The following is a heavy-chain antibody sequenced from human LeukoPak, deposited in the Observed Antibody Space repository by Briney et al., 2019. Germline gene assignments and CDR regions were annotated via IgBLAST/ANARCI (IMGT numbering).Heavy chain of an antibody. V-gene: IGHV1-18*01. CDR3: ARENDYYDSSGYYPDAFDI. D-gene: IGHD3-22*01. CDR2: ISAYNGNT. CDR1: GYTFTSYG. Sequence: ASVKVSCKASGYTFTSYGISWVRQAPGQGLAWMGWISAYNGNTNYAQKLQGRVTMTTDTSTSTAYMELRSLRSDDTAVYYCARENDYYDSSGYYPDAFDIWGQGTMVTVSS. J-gene: IGHJ3*02.